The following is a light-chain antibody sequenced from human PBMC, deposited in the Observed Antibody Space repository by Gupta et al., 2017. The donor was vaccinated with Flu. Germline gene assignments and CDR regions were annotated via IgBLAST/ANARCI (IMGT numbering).Light chain of an antibody. V-gene: IGLV2-14*01. J-gene: IGLJ1*01. CDR3: CSFTNSSTPNYV. Sequence: QSALTQPASVSESPGQSITISCTGTRSDISDYNYVSWYQQHPGKAPRLMIYEVRNRPSGVSIRFSGSKSGNTASLTISGLQAEDEADYYCCSFTNSSTPNYVFGTGTKVTVL. CDR1: RSDISDYNY. CDR2: EVR.